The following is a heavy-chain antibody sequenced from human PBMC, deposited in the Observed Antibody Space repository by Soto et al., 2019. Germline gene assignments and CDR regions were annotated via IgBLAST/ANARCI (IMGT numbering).Heavy chain of an antibody. V-gene: IGHV3-23*01. Sequence: EVQLLESGGGLVQPGGSLRLSCAASGFTFSSYAMSWVRQAPGKGLEWVSAISGSGGSTYYADSVKGRFTISRDNSKNTLYLQLNSLRAEVTGVYYCAKGVRGGAMPGPDYWGQGTLVTVSS. CDR3: AKGVRGGAMPGPDY. D-gene: IGHD3-16*01. J-gene: IGHJ4*02. CDR1: GFTFSSYA. CDR2: ISGSGGST.